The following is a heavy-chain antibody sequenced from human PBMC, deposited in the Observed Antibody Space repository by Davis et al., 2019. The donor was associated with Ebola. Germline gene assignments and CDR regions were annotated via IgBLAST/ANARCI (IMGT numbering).Heavy chain of an antibody. V-gene: IGHV3-23*01. CDR3: AKAHYDILTASDY. CDR1: GFTFSAYS. J-gene: IGHJ4*02. CDR2: ISGGAAIT. Sequence: GESLKISCAASGFTFSAYSMTWVRQVPGKGLEWVSVISGGAAITYYADSVKGRFTISRDNSKNTLYLQMSSLRADDTAVYYCAKAHYDILTASDYWGQGALVTVSS. D-gene: IGHD3-9*01.